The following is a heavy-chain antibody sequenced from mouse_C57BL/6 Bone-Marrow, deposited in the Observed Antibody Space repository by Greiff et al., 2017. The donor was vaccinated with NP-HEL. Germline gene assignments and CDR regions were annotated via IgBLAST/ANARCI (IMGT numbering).Heavy chain of an antibody. Sequence: EVQLQQSGAELVRPGASVKLSCTASGFNIKDDYMHWVKQRPEQGLEWIGWIDPENGDTEYASKFQGKATITADTSSNTAYLQLSSLTSEDTAVYYCTTTYCYYGGEWDYWGQGTSVTVSS. D-gene: IGHD1-1*02. J-gene: IGHJ4*01. V-gene: IGHV14-4*01. CDR1: GFNIKDDY. CDR3: TTTYCYYGGEWDY. CDR2: IDPENGDT.